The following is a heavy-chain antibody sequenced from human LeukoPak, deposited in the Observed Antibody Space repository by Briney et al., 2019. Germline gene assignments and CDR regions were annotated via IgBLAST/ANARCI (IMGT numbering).Heavy chain of an antibody. Sequence: SETLSLTCTVSGGSIISSSYYWGWIRQPPGKGLEWIGNIFHSGSTYYSPSLKSRVAISIDTSKNQFYLILTSVTAADTAVYYCARFDSYYYYYMDVWGKGTTVTVSS. CDR1: GGSIISSSYY. V-gene: IGHV4-39*07. CDR3: ARFDSYYYYYMDV. J-gene: IGHJ6*03. D-gene: IGHD3-3*01. CDR2: IFHSGST.